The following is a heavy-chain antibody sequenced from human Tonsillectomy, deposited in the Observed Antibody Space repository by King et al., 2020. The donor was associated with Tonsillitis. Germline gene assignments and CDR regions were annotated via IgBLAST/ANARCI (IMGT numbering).Heavy chain of an antibody. CDR1: GFTFSQGW. D-gene: IGHD3-3*01. Sequence: VQLVESGGSLVKPGGSLRLSCAASGFTFSQGWMSWVRQAPGKGLEWVGRIKAKGDGGTADYGAPVKGRFTISRDDSKNTLYLQVNSLKTEDTAVYYCTTDEWTWGQGTLVTVSS. CDR2: IKAKGDGGTA. CDR3: TTDEWT. V-gene: IGHV3-15*01. J-gene: IGHJ5*02.